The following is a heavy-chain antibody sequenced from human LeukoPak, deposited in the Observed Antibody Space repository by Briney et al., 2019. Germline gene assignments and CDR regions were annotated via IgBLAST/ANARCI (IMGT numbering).Heavy chain of an antibody. CDR2: ISGSGGST. V-gene: IGHV3-23*01. J-gene: IGHJ4*02. CDR3: SKDVVTAAI. CDR1: GFTFRSYT. D-gene: IGHD4-23*01. Sequence: GGSLRLSCAASGFTFRSYTMSWVRQTPGKGLEWVSTISGSGGSTYLADSVKGRFTISRDNSKNTLYLQMNSLRGEDTAVYCCSKDVVTAAIWGQGTLVTVSS.